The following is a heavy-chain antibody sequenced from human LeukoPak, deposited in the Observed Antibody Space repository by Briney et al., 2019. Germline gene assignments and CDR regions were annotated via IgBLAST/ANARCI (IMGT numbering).Heavy chain of an antibody. CDR1: GGTFSSYA. CDR3: ARMPYDFWSGYGNSYYYYYMDV. CDR2: IIPIFGTA. V-gene: IGHV1-69*13. J-gene: IGHJ6*03. Sequence: SVKVSCKASGGTFSSYAISWVRQAPGQGLEWMGGIIPIFGTANYAQKFQGRVTINADESTRTAYVELSSLRSEDTAVYYCARMPYDFWSGYGNSYYYYYMDVWGKGTTVTVSS. D-gene: IGHD3-3*01.